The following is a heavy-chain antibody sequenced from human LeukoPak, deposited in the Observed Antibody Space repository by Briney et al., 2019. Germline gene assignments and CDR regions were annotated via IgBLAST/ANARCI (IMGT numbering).Heavy chain of an antibody. CDR3: ARVSVDCSGGSCYSIHYFDY. CDR2: IYYSGST. Sequence: SETLSLTCTVSGGSISSGDYYWSWIRQPPGKGLEWIGYIYYSGSTYYNPSLKSRVTISVDTSKNQFSLKLSSVTAADTAVYYCARVSVDCSGGSCYSIHYFDYWGQGTLVTVSS. CDR1: GGSISSGDYY. V-gene: IGHV4-30-4*01. D-gene: IGHD2-15*01. J-gene: IGHJ4*02.